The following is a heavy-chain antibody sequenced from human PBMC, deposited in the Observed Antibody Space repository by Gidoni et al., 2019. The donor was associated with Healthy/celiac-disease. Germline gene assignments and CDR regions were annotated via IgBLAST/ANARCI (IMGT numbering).Heavy chain of an antibody. V-gene: IGHV3-23*01. CDR3: AKDLAAVLNWNYVKYYGMDV. D-gene: IGHD1-7*01. Sequence: EVQLLESGGGLVQPGGSLRLSCAASGFAFSSYAMSWVRQAPGKGLEWVSAVSGSGGSTYYADSVKGRFTISRDNSKNTLYLQMNSLRAEDTAVYYCAKDLAAVLNWNYVKYYGMDVWGQGTTVTVSS. CDR2: VSGSGGST. J-gene: IGHJ6*02. CDR1: GFAFSSYA.